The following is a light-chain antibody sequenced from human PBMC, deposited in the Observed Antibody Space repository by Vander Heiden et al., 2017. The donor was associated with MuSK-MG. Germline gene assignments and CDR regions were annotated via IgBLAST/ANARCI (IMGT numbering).Light chain of an antibody. CDR1: SSNIGAGYD. J-gene: IGLJ3*02. CDR2: GNS. Sequence: QSVLTQPPSVSGAPGQRVTISCTGSSSNIGAGYDVHWYQQLPGTAPKLLSYGNSNRPSGVPDRFSGSKSGTSASRAITGLQAEDEADYYCQSYDSSLSERVFGGGTKLTVL. CDR3: QSYDSSLSERV. V-gene: IGLV1-40*01.